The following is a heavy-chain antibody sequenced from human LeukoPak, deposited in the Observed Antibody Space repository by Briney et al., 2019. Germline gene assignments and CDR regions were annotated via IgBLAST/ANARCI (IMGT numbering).Heavy chain of an antibody. CDR1: GGSLSSSSYY. Sequence: SETLSLTCTVSGGSLSSSSYYWSWLRQPPGKGLEWIGYIYHSGSTYYNPSLKSRVTISVDRSKNQFSLKLSSVTAAGTAVYYCARASSYWFDPWGQGTLVTVSS. CDR3: ARASSYWFDP. V-gene: IGHV4-30-2*01. CDR2: IYHSGST. D-gene: IGHD2-2*01. J-gene: IGHJ5*02.